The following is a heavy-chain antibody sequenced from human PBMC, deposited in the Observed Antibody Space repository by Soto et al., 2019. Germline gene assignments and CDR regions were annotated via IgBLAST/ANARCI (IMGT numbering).Heavy chain of an antibody. J-gene: IGHJ4*02. Sequence: SETLSLTCTVSGGSISSYYWSWIRQPPGKGLEWIGYIYYSGSTNYNPSLKSRVTISVDTSKNQFSLKLSSVTAADTAVYYCARSSYGYFIWGQGTLVTVS. V-gene: IGHV4-59*08. CDR2: IYYSGST. D-gene: IGHD5-18*01. CDR1: GGSISSYY. CDR3: ARSSYGYFI.